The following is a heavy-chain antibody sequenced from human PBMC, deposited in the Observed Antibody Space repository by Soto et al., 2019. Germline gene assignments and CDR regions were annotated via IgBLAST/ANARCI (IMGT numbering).Heavy chain of an antibody. CDR1: GFTFSSYA. Sequence: GGSLRLSCAASGFTFSSYAMHWVRQAPGKGLEWVAVISYDGSNKYYADSVKGRFTISRDNSKNTLYLQMNSLRAEDTAVYYCARGTRFGEKTFDYWGQGTLVTVSS. D-gene: IGHD3-10*01. V-gene: IGHV3-30-3*01. CDR3: ARGTRFGEKTFDY. CDR2: ISYDGSNK. J-gene: IGHJ4*02.